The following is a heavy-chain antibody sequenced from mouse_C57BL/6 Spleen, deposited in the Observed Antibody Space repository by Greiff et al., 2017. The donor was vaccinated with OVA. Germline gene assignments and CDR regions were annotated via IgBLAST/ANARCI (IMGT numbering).Heavy chain of an antibody. J-gene: IGHJ3*01. D-gene: IGHD2-4*01. Sequence: EVQLVESGGGLVKPGGSLKLSCAASGFTFRSYALSWVRQTPEKRLEWVATISDGGSYTYYPDNVKGRFTISRDNAKNNLYLQMSHLKSEDTAMYYCARDRAYDYDGEGFAYWGQGTLVTVSA. CDR3: ARDRAYDYDGEGFAY. CDR1: GFTFRSYA. CDR2: ISDGGSYT. V-gene: IGHV5-4*01.